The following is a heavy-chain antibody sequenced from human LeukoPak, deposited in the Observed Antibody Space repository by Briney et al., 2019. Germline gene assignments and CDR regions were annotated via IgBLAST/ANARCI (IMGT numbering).Heavy chain of an antibody. D-gene: IGHD1-26*01. Sequence: PWGSLRLSCAASGFTFSSYWMHWVRQAPGKGLVWVSRINSDGSSTSYADSVKGRFTISRDNAKNTLYLQMNSLRAEDTAVYYCARDSRGSYLPKYWGQGTLVTVSS. J-gene: IGHJ4*02. CDR1: GFTFSSYW. V-gene: IGHV3-74*01. CDR3: ARDSRGSYLPKY. CDR2: INSDGSST.